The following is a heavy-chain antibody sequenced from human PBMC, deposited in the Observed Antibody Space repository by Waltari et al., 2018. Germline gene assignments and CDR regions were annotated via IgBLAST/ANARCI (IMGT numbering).Heavy chain of an antibody. CDR1: GGSISRNFNY. Sequence: QLLLQESGPGLVKPSETLSLTCYVSGGSISRNFNYWDWLRQPPGKGLGWIGGVFSRGDTYYKPSLKSRVSISVDTSNNRFSLELNSVTAADTAVYYCVRRAYYGSGSRTYYFDNWGQGTLVTVSS. CDR3: VRRAYYGSGSRTYYFDN. D-gene: IGHD3-10*01. V-gene: IGHV4-39*07. J-gene: IGHJ4*02. CDR2: VFSRGDT.